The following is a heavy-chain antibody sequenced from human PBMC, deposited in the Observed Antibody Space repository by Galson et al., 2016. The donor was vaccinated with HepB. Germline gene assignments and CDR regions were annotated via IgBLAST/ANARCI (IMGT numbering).Heavy chain of an antibody. V-gene: IGHV3-33*01. CDR3: ARTAKLSASGHYLDY. CDR1: GFNFNIFA. J-gene: IGHJ4*02. D-gene: IGHD1-1*01. CDR2: IWYDGYYK. Sequence: SLRLSCAASGFNFNIFAMHWVRQAPGKGLEWVAVIWYDGYYKYYGDSVKGRFTISRDNSENTLYSQLDSLTTEDTAVYYCARTAKLSASGHYLDYWGQGTLVTVSS.